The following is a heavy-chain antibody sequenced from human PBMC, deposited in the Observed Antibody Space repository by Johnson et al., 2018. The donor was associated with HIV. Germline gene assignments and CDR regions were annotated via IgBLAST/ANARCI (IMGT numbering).Heavy chain of an antibody. CDR1: GFTFSS. J-gene: IGHJ3*02. D-gene: IGHD2-15*01. CDR3: AGGRIGAFDI. Sequence: VQLVESGGGVVQPGRSLRLSCAASGFTFSSYSGGSTYYADSVKGRFTISRDNAKNSLYLQMNSLRAEDTALYYCAGGRIGAFDIWGQGTMVTVSS. CDR2: YSGGST. V-gene: IGHV3-66*01.